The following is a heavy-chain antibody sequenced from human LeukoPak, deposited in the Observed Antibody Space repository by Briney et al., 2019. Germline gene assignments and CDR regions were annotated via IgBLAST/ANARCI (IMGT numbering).Heavy chain of an antibody. J-gene: IGHJ4*02. CDR3: TSAPGTFPDY. CDR1: GGSFGGYY. D-gene: IGHD3-16*01. Sequence: SETLSLTCAVYGGSFGGYYWSWIRQPPGKGLEWIGEINHSGSTNYNPSLKSRVTISVDTSKNQFSLKLSSVTAADTAVYYCTSAPGTFPDYWGQGTLVTVSS. CDR2: INHSGST. V-gene: IGHV4-34*01.